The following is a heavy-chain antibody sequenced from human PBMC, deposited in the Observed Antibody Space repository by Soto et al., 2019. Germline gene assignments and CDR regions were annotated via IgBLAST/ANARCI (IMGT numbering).Heavy chain of an antibody. CDR3: AREIMPRTNDWYFDL. J-gene: IGHJ2*01. D-gene: IGHD2-8*01. V-gene: IGHV4-30-4*01. Sequence: QVQLQESGPGLVKPSETLSLTCTVSGGSISGGVHSWSWIRQPPGKGLEWIGHIFDSRSTYYNPSLKCPLTLSVDTSKNQFSLSLSSVTAADTAVYYCAREIMPRTNDWYFDLWGRGTLVTVSS. CDR2: IFDSRST. CDR1: GGSISGGVHS.